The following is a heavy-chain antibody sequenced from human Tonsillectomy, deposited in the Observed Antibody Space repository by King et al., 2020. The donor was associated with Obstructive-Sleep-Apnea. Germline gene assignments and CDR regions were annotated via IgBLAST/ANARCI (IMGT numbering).Heavy chain of an antibody. J-gene: IGHJ4*02. CDR1: GGSINNYW. CDR2: VYYRGST. V-gene: IGHV4-59*01. Sequence: QLQESGPGLVKPSETLSLTCTVSGGSINNYWWSWIRQPPGKGLEWIGYVYYRGSTKYNPSLMSRVTISIDTSKNQFSRKLNSVTAADTAVYYCARVVAAGHSDYWGQGTLVTVSS. D-gene: IGHD2-21*01. CDR3: ARVVAAGHSDY.